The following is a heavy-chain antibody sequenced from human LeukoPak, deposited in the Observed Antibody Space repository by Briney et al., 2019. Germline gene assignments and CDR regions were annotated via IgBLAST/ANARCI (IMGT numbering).Heavy chain of an antibody. D-gene: IGHD2-15*01. CDR1: GYRFTSYG. V-gene: IGHV5-51*01. CDR3: ARLGVGVTFDY. Sequence: GESLKFSCKGSGYRFTSYGIGWVRQMPGKGLEWMENIYPSHFDHRYSPSFHGQVTISADKSISTAYLQWSSLKAPDTAMYYCARLGVGVTFDYWGQGTLVTVSS. CDR2: IYPSHFDH. J-gene: IGHJ4*02.